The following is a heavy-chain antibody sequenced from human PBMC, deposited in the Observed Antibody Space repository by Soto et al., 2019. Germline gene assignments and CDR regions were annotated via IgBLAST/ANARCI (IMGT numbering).Heavy chain of an antibody. CDR1: SGSISSTNW. CDR2: IYHSGSI. J-gene: IGHJ4*02. CDR3: VKEGSGWSYLDH. V-gene: IGHV4-4*02. D-gene: IGHD6-19*01. Sequence: QVQLQESGPELVKPSGTLSLSCVVSSGSISSTNWWSWVRQHPGRGLEWIGAIYHSGSINYNPSLRSRVTISVDKSKNQVSQNLSSVTAADTAVYFCVKEGSGWSYLDHWGQGILVTVSS.